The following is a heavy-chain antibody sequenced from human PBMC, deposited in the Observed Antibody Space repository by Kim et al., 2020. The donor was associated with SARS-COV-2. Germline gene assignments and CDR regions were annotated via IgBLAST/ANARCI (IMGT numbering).Heavy chain of an antibody. Sequence: GGSLRLSCAASGFTFSSYSMNWIRQAPGKGLEWVSSISSSSSYIYYADSVKGRFTISRDNAKNSLYLQMNSLRAEDTAVYYCARDSSTSCHYGVCYYGVDVWGQGTTVTVSS. CDR3: ARDSSTSCHYGVCYYGVDV. D-gene: IGHD2-2*01. CDR2: ISSSSSYI. J-gene: IGHJ6*02. V-gene: IGHV3-21*01. CDR1: GFTFSSYS.